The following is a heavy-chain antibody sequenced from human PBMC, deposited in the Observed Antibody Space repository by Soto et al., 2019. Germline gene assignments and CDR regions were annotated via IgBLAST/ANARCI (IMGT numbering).Heavy chain of an antibody. D-gene: IGHD3-10*01. J-gene: IGHJ4*02. CDR2: SSYDGRET. CDR1: DFDFSSYG. CDR3: ARDSGWPILNFDN. V-gene: IGHV3-30*03. Sequence: GGSLRLSCAASDFDFSSYGIHWVRRAPGKGLEWVAASSYDGRETFYADSAKGRFTVSKEMSKNTAFLQMNALRHEDTAVYFCARDSGWPILNFDNWGQGTPVAVYS.